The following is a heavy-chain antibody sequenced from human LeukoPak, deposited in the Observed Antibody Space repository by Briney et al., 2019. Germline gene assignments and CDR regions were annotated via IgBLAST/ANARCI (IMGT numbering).Heavy chain of an antibody. Sequence: SETLSLTCAVYGGSFSGYYWSWIRQPPGKGLEWIGEINHSGSTNYNPSLKSRVTISVDTSKNQFSLKLSSVTAADTAVYYCARVYGGDTAMVTWPIYYYYYYGMDVWGQGTTVTVSS. CDR2: INHSGST. D-gene: IGHD5-18*01. CDR1: GGSFSGYY. J-gene: IGHJ6*02. V-gene: IGHV4-34*01. CDR3: ARVYGGDTAMVTWPIYYYYYYGMDV.